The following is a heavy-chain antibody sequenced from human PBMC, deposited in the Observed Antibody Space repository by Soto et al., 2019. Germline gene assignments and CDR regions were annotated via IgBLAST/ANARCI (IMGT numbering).Heavy chain of an antibody. CDR2: ISGSGGST. V-gene: IGHV3-23*01. CDR3: AKDDTIFGVVINGMDV. D-gene: IGHD3-3*01. J-gene: IGHJ6*02. CDR1: GFTFSSYA. Sequence: GGSLRLSCAASGFTFSSYAMSWVRQAPGKGLEWVSAISGSGGSTYYADSVKGRFTISRDNSKNTLYLQMNSLRAEDTAVYYCAKDDTIFGVVINGMDVWGQGTTVTVSS.